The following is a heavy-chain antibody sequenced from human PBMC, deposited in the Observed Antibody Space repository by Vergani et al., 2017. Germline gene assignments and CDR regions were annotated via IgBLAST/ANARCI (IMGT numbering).Heavy chain of an antibody. CDR2: IIPILGIA. V-gene: IGHV1-69*09. CDR1: GGTFSSYA. CDR3: ARGLYSSSSDY. Sequence: QVQLVQSGAEVKMPGASVKVSCKASGGTFSSYAISWVRQAPGQGLEWMGRIIPILGIANYAQKFQGRVTITADKSTSTAYMELSSLRSEDTAVYYCARGLYSSSSDYWGQGTLVTVSS. J-gene: IGHJ4*02. D-gene: IGHD6-6*01.